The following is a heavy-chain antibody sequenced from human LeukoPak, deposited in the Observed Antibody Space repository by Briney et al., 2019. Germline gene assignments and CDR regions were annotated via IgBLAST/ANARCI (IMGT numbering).Heavy chain of an antibody. CDR1: GTSISSYY. Sequence: SETLSLTCTVSGTSISSYYWTWIRQPPGKGLEWIGYIYYSGSTSYNPSLRSRVTISVDTSKNELSLKLSSVTAADTAVYYCARRGYCSSTSCYGFDYWGQGTLVTVSS. CDR2: IYYSGST. J-gene: IGHJ4*02. V-gene: IGHV4-59*12. D-gene: IGHD2-2*01. CDR3: ARRGYCSSTSCYGFDY.